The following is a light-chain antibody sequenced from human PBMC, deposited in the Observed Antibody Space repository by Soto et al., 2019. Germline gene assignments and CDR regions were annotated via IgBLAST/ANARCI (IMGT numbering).Light chain of an antibody. V-gene: IGLV4-69*01. CDR1: SGHSSYA. Sequence: QPVLTQSPSASASLGASVKLTCTLSSGHSSYAIAWHQQQPEKGPRYLMKLNSDGSHYKGDGIPDRFSGSSSGAERYLTISSLQSEDEADYYCQTWGSGTVVFGGATNFTVL. J-gene: IGLJ2*01. CDR3: QTWGSGTVV. CDR2: LNSDGSH.